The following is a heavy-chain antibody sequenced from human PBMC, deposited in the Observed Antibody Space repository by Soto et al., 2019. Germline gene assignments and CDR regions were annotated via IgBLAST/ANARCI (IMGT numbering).Heavy chain of an antibody. CDR1: GYSFSNYD. CDR2: VNPNNGDT. V-gene: IGHV1-8*01. CDR3: AKVSSMGYAIDFDY. J-gene: IGHJ4*02. D-gene: IGHD5-18*01. Sequence: QVQLVQSGAELKKPGASVKVSCKASGYSFSNYDMNWVRQATGQGPEWIGWVNPNNGDTGYAQKLQGSVTLTTAISTTTAYMKLTSLRSERTVIYYFAKVSSMGYAIDFDYRGQRPLITVSS.